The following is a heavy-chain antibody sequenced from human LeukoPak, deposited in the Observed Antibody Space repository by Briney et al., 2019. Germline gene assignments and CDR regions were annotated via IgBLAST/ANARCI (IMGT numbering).Heavy chain of an antibody. CDR3: ARGREHYYGSGTYHNPFDY. J-gene: IGHJ4*02. V-gene: IGHV4-59*01. D-gene: IGHD3-10*01. CDR2: LFDSGST. CDR1: GGSISGYY. Sequence: PSETLSLTCTVSGGSISGYYWNWLRQSPGKGLAWIGYLFDSGSTNYNPSLMSRVTISVDMSKNQVSLKLNSVTAADTAVYYCARGREHYYGSGTYHNPFDYWGQGTLVTVSS.